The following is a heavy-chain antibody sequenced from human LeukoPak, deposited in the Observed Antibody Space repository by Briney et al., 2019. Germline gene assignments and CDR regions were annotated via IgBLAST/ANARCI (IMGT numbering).Heavy chain of an antibody. Sequence: GGSLRLSCAASGFTVSSSSMNWVRLGPGKGLEWVSVISSDGNTYYADSVKGRFTISRDNSRNTLFLQMHGLRADDTAVYYCARGQEQFSSPWQWGPRRKNFYYYGMDVWGQGTTVTVSS. CDR2: ISSDGNT. V-gene: IGHV3-66*01. D-gene: IGHD6-19*01. CDR1: GFTVSSSS. CDR3: ARGQEQFSSPWQWGPRRKNFYYYGMDV. J-gene: IGHJ6*02.